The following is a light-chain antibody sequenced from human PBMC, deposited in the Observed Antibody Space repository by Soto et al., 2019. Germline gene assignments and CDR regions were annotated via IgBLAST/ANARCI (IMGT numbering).Light chain of an antibody. CDR3: QQYDVLPIT. Sequence: EIVMTQSPATLSVSPGERATLSCRASQSVSSYLAWYQQKPGQAPRLVIFDASFRATGFPQRFSGSGSGTDFTLTITRLEPEDFAVYYCQQYDVLPITFGLGTRLEIK. J-gene: IGKJ5*01. CDR2: DAS. CDR1: QSVSSY. V-gene: IGKV3D-15*01.